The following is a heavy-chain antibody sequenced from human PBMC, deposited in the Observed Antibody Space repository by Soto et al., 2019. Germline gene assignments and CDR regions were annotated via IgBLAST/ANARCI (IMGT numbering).Heavy chain of an antibody. CDR3: AKDPGSGSYKPPNWFDP. Sequence: PGGSLRLSCAASGFTFSSYAMSWVRQAPGKGLEWVSAISGSGGSTYYADSVKGRFTISRDNSKNTLYLQMNSLRAEDTAVYYCAKDPGSGSYKPPNWFDPWGQGTLVTVSS. CDR1: GFTFSSYA. J-gene: IGHJ5*02. D-gene: IGHD1-26*01. CDR2: ISGSGGST. V-gene: IGHV3-23*01.